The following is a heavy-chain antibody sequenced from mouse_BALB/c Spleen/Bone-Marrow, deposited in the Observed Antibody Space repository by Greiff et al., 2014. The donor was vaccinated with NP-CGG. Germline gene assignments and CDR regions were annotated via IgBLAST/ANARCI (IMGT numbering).Heavy chain of an antibody. V-gene: IGHV3-1*02. CDR1: GYSITSYYS. D-gene: IGHD4-1*01. J-gene: IGHJ4*01. CDR2: IHYSGTT. Sequence: EVQLQESGPDLVKPSRSLSLTCTVTGYSITSYYSWHWIRQFPGNKLEWMGYIHYSGTTVYNPSLKSRISITRDTSNNQFFLQLNSVTTEDTATYYCARFAGTPYAMDYWGQGTSVTVSS. CDR3: ARFAGTPYAMDY.